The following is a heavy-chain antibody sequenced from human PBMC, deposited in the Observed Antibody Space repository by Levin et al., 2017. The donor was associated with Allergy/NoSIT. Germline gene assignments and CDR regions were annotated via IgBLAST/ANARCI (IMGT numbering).Heavy chain of an antibody. D-gene: IGHD3-22*01. V-gene: IGHV3-48*02. Sequence: GESLKISCAASGFTFSSYSMNWVRQAPGKGLEWVSYISSSSSTIYYADSVKGRFTISRDNAKNSLYLQMNSLRDEDTAVYYCARDRVTMITRRLDYWGQGTLVTVSS. CDR1: GFTFSSYS. CDR3: ARDRVTMITRRLDY. J-gene: IGHJ4*02. CDR2: ISSSSSTI.